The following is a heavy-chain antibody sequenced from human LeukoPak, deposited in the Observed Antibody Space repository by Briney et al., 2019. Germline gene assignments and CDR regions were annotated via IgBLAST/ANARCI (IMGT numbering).Heavy chain of an antibody. CDR1: GFTFSSYS. CDR3: ARNYGVDPYSHFYMDV. J-gene: IGHJ6*03. CDR2: IFGSSTYI. Sequence: GGSLRLSCAASGFTFSSYSMNWVRQAPGKGLEWVSSIFGSSTYIYYADSVKGRFTISRDNAKNSLYLQMNAVRAEDTAVYYCARNYGVDPYSHFYMDVWGKGTAVTVSS. V-gene: IGHV3-21*01. D-gene: IGHD4-17*01.